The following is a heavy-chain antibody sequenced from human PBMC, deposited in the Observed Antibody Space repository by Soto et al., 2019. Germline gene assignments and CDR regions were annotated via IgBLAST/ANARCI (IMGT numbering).Heavy chain of an antibody. V-gene: IGHV1-18*01. J-gene: IGHJ6*02. CDR1: GYTFTSYG. Sequence: ASVKVSCKASGYTFTSYGISWVRQAPGQGLEWMGWVSAYNGNTNYAQKLQGRVTMTTGTSTSTAYMELRSLRSDDTAVYYCARVPDFGSGYNFYYGMDVWGQGTTVTVSS. CDR2: VSAYNGNT. CDR3: ARVPDFGSGYNFYYGMDV. D-gene: IGHD3-3*01.